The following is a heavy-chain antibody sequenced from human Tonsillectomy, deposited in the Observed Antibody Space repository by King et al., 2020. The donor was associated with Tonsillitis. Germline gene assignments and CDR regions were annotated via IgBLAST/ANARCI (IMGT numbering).Heavy chain of an antibody. CDR1: SYSISSGYY. J-gene: IGHJ4*02. CDR2: ICHSGST. CDR3: ARGETVEPYDY. Sequence: QLQESGPRLVKPSETLSLTCTVSSYSISSGYYWGWIRQPPGKGLEWIGSICHSGSTYYNPSLKSRVTISVDTSKNQFSLKLSSVTAADTAVYYCARGETVEPYDYWGQGTLVIVSS. V-gene: IGHV4-38-2*02. D-gene: IGHD1-14*01.